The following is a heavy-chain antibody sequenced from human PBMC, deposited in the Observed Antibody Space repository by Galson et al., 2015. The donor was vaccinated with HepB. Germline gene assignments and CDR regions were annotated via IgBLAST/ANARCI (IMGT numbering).Heavy chain of an antibody. CDR2: VNWNGGST. J-gene: IGHJ3*02. CDR1: GFTFDDYG. Sequence: SLRLSCAASGFTFDDYGMSWVRQAPGKGLEWVSGVNWNGGSTGYADSVKGRFTISRDNAKNSLYLQMNSLRAEDTALYYCARANDYYDSSGYFDAFDIWGQGTMVTVSS. D-gene: IGHD3-22*01. V-gene: IGHV3-20*04. CDR3: ARANDYYDSSGYFDAFDI.